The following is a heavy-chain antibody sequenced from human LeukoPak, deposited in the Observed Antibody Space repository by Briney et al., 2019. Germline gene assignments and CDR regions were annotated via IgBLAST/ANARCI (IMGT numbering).Heavy chain of an antibody. CDR3: ARAAYSSSAGSPISWFDP. Sequence: SETLSPTCTVSGGSISSYYWSWIRQPPGKGLEWIGYIYYSGSTNYNPSLKSRVTISVDTSKNQFSLKLSSVTAADTAVYYCARAAYSSSAGSPISWFDPWGQGTLVTVSS. J-gene: IGHJ5*02. CDR2: IYYSGST. D-gene: IGHD6-6*01. V-gene: IGHV4-59*01. CDR1: GGSISSYY.